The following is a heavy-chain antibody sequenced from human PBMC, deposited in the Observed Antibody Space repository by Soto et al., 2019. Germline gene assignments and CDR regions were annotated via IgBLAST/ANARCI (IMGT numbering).Heavy chain of an antibody. V-gene: IGHV3-49*03. D-gene: IGHD4-17*01. J-gene: IGHJ2*01. CDR1: GFNFGDYG. Sequence: GGSLRLSCSSSGFNFGDYGMTWFGQAPGKGLEWVGLIRSKSYGRTTEYAASAKDRFTISRDDFKRIAYLQMDSLKADDTAVYYCTRERWDYGDHKWYFDLWGRGTLVTVSS. CDR2: IRSKSYGRTT. CDR3: TRERWDYGDHKWYFDL.